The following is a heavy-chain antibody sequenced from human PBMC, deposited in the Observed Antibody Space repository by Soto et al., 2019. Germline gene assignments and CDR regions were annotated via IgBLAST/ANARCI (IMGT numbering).Heavy chain of an antibody. Sequence: QVKLVQSGAEVKKPGSSVKVSCKASGGTFSSYAISWVRQAPGQGLEWMGGIIPIFGTANYAQKFQGRVTITADESTSTAYMELSSLRSEDTAVYYCAAFPEPIKHYDSSGYYYRWFDPWGQGTLVTVSS. V-gene: IGHV1-69*01. CDR2: IIPIFGTA. D-gene: IGHD3-22*01. CDR3: AAFPEPIKHYDSSGYYYRWFDP. J-gene: IGHJ5*02. CDR1: GGTFSSYA.